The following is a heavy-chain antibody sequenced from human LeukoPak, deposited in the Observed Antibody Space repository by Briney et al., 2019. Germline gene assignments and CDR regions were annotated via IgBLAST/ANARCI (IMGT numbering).Heavy chain of an antibody. CDR2: INHSGST. CDR3: ARGVEDILTGYYIDYFDY. J-gene: IGHJ4*02. D-gene: IGHD3-9*01. V-gene: IGHV4-34*01. CDR1: GRSFSGYY. Sequence: PSETLSLTWAVYGRSFSGYYWSWIRQPPGKGLEWIGEINHSGSTNYNPSLKSRVTISVDTSKNQFSLKLSSVTAADTAVYYCARGVEDILTGYYIDYFDYWGQGTLVTVSS.